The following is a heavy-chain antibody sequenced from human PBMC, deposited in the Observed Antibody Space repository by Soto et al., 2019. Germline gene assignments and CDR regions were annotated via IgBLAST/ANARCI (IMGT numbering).Heavy chain of an antibody. CDR2: ISGSGGTK. J-gene: IGHJ3*01. Sequence: GGSLRLSCAASGFTFSNYAVSWVRQAPGKGLEWVSVISGSGGTKHYAESVKGRFSIFRDNSKNTLYLQMDSLRVDDTAVYYCARRVTMTVVTTAFDAFDVWGQGTMVTVSS. V-gene: IGHV3-23*01. CDR3: ARRVTMTVVTTAFDAFDV. CDR1: GFTFSNYA. D-gene: IGHD3-22*01.